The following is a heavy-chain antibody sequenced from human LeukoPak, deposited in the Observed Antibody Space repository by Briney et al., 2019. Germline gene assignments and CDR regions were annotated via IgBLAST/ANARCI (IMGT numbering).Heavy chain of an antibody. Sequence: SETLSLTCTVSGGSISSSSYYWGWIRQPPGKGLEWIGSIYYSGSTYYNPSLKSRVTISVDTSKNQFSLKLSSATAADTAVYYCASRYCSSTSCYYFDYWGQGTLVTVSS. CDR2: IYYSGST. V-gene: IGHV4-39*01. D-gene: IGHD2-2*01. J-gene: IGHJ4*02. CDR1: GGSISSSSYY. CDR3: ASRYCSSTSCYYFDY.